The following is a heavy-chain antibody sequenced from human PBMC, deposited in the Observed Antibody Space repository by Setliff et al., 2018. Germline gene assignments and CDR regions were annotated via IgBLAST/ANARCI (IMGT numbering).Heavy chain of an antibody. Sequence: GESLKISCKGSGYSFTSFWIGWMRQMPGKGLEWMGIIYPGDSHTRYSPSFQGQVTISADKSISTAYLQWSSLKASDTAMYYCAREGGYYDSRLDAFDIWGQGTMVTVSS. CDR2: IYPGDSHT. J-gene: IGHJ3*02. V-gene: IGHV5-51*01. CDR3: AREGGYYDSRLDAFDI. CDR1: GYSFTSFW. D-gene: IGHD3-22*01.